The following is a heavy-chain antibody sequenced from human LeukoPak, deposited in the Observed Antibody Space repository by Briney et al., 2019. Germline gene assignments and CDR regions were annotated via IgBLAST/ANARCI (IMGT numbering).Heavy chain of an antibody. J-gene: IGHJ5*02. V-gene: IGHV4-59*01. CDR3: ARDLLYGDYVGVGWFDP. CDR1: GGSISSYY. D-gene: IGHD4-17*01. Sequence: SETLSLTCTVSGGSISSYYWSWIRQPPGMGLEWIGYIYYSGSTNYNPSLKSRVTISVDTSKTQFSLKLSSVTAADTAVYYCARDLLYGDYVGVGWFDPWGQGTLVTVSS. CDR2: IYYSGST.